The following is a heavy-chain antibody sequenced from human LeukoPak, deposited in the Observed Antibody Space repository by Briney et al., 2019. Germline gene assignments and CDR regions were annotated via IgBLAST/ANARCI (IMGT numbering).Heavy chain of an antibody. Sequence: SETLSLTCTVSGGSISSYYWSWIRQPPGKGLEWIGYIYYTGSTNYNPSLKSRVTISVDTSKNQFSLKLSSVTAADTAVYYCARGGWDCSGGSCYSGYYYYYMDVWGKGTTVTISS. CDR2: IYYTGST. D-gene: IGHD2-15*01. CDR3: ARGGWDCSGGSCYSGYYYYYMDV. V-gene: IGHV4-59*01. CDR1: GGSISSYY. J-gene: IGHJ6*03.